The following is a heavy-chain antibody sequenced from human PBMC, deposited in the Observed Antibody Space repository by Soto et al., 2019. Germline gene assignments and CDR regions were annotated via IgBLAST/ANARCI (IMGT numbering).Heavy chain of an antibody. D-gene: IGHD3-22*01. J-gene: IGHJ1*01. CDR1: GFTFSSYG. V-gene: IGHV3-33*01. CDR3: ARGNYDSSGYYPPEYFQH. CDR2: IWYDGSNK. Sequence: QVQLVESGGGVVQPGRSLRLSCAASGFTFSSYGMHWVRQAPGKGLEWVAVIWYDGSNKYYADSVKGRFTISRDNSKNTLYLQMNSLRAEDTAVYYCARGNYDSSGYYPPEYFQHWGQGTLVTVSS.